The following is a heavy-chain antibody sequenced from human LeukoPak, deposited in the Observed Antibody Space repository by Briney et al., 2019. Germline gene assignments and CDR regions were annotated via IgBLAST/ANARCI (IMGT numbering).Heavy chain of an antibody. J-gene: IGHJ4*02. D-gene: IGHD5-24*01. Sequence: SETLSLTCTVSGGSISSYCWSWIRRPPGKGLEWIGYIYYSGSTNYNPSLKSRVTISVDTSKNQFSLKLSSVTAADTAVYYCARHEGGYNSFDYWGQGTLVTVSS. CDR3: ARHEGGYNSFDY. CDR2: IYYSGST. CDR1: GGSISSYC. V-gene: IGHV4-59*08.